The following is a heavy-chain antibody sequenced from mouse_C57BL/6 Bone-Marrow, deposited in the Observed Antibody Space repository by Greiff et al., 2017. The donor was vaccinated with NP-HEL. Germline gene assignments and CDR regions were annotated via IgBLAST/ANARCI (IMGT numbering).Heavy chain of an antibody. CDR1: GYTFTSYW. J-gene: IGHJ3*01. D-gene: IGHD2-3*01. CDR3: KGLLPWFAY. CDR2: IYPGNSDT. V-gene: IGHV1-5*01. Sequence: VQLQQSGPELVKPGASVKMSCKASGYTFTSYWMHWVKQRPGQGLEWIGAIYPGNSDTSYNQKFKGKAKLTAVTSASTAYMELSSLTNEDSAVYYCKGLLPWFAYWGQGTLVTVSA.